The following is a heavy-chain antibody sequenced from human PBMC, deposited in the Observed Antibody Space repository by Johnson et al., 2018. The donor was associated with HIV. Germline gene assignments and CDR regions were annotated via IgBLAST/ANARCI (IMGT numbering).Heavy chain of an antibody. CDR3: ARGGVVHDAFDI. V-gene: IGHV3-66*03. Sequence: VQLVESGGGLIQPGGSLRLSCAASGFTVSSNYMSWVRQATGKGLEWVSAIGTAGDTYYADPVKGRFTLSRDNSKNTLYLQLSSLRTEDTAVFYCARGGVVHDAFDIWGQGTMVTVSS. D-gene: IGHD2-2*01. CDR2: IGTAGDT. CDR1: GFTVSSNY. J-gene: IGHJ3*02.